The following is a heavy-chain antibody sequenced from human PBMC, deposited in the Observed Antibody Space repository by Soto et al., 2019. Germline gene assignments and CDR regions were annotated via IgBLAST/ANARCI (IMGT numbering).Heavy chain of an antibody. J-gene: IGHJ6*02. V-gene: IGHV3-23*01. Sequence: GGSLRLSCAASGFTFSSYAMSWVRQAPGKGLGWVSAISGSGGSTYYADSVKGRFTISRDNSKNTLYLQMNSLRAEDTAVYYCAKDTPTYYYGSAYYYYGMDVWGQGTTVTVSS. D-gene: IGHD3-10*01. CDR3: AKDTPTYYYGSAYYYYGMDV. CDR1: GFTFSSYA. CDR2: ISGSGGST.